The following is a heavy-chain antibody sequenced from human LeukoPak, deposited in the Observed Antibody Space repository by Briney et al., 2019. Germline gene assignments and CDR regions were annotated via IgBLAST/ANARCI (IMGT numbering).Heavy chain of an antibody. D-gene: IGHD1-1*01. V-gene: IGHV4-59*01. Sequence: PSETLSLTCIVSGVFHSRYYWSWIRQPPGKGVEWIGYISYGGSTIFNPSLKTRVSISVDTSKNQFSLKLSSVTGADTAVYYCAREGTAGTNLNWFDPWGQGTLVTVSS. CDR3: AREGTAGTNLNWFDP. J-gene: IGHJ5*02. CDR2: ISYGGST. CDR1: GVFHSRYY.